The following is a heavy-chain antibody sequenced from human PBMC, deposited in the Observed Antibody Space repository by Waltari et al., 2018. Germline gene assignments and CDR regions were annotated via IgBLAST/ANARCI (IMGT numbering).Heavy chain of an antibody. CDR3: AKDRPDYYDSSGYYYYGMDV. J-gene: IGHJ6*02. D-gene: IGHD3-22*01. CDR1: GFPFNSYA. Sequence: EVQLLESGGGLVQPGGSLRLSCAASGFPFNSYAMSWVRRAPGKGLEWVSAISGGGGSIYYADSVKGRFTISRDNSKNTLYLQMNSLRAEGTAVYYCAKDRPDYYDSSGYYYYGMDVWGQGTTVTVSS. CDR2: ISGGGGSI. V-gene: IGHV3-23*01.